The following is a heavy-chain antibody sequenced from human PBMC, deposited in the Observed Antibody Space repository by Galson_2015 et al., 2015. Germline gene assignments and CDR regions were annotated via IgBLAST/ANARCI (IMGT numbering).Heavy chain of an antibody. Sequence: SLRLSCAASGFTFSSYGMHWVRQAPGKGLEWVAVISYDGRSKYYADSVKSRFTISRDNSENTLYLQMNSLRAEDTAVFYCAKIGRDGYNGLDYWGQGTLVTVSS. V-gene: IGHV3-30*18. J-gene: IGHJ4*02. D-gene: IGHD5-24*01. CDR1: GFTFSSYG. CDR3: AKIGRDGYNGLDY. CDR2: ISYDGRSK.